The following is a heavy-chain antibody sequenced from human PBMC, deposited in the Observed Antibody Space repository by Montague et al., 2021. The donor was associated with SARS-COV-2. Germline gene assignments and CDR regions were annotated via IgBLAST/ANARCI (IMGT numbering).Heavy chain of an antibody. D-gene: IGHD1-1*01. J-gene: IGHJ4*02. CDR1: GFTFSNYG. Sequence: SLRLSCAASGFTFSNYGFSWVRLAPGKGLEWVSGIGDSGEVIHYADAVKGRFTISRGSSMDTLFLQMNGLRAEDTAIYYCAKGGTGTNMIFDYWGQGVLVAVSS. CDR3: AKGGTGTNMIFDY. CDR2: IGDSGEVI. V-gene: IGHV3-23*01.